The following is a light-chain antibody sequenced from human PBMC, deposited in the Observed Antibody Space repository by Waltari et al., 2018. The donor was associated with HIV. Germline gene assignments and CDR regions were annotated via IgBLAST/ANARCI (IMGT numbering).Light chain of an antibody. J-gene: IGLJ2*01. Sequence: QSVLTPPPSASGTPGQRVTISCSGSSSNIGSDTVNWYQQLPGTAPKLPIYSTNQRPSGVPDRFAGAKSGTSASLAISGLQSEDEADYYCAAWDDSLNVVFGGGTKLTVL. CDR1: SSNIGSDT. V-gene: IGLV1-44*01. CDR2: STN. CDR3: AAWDDSLNVV.